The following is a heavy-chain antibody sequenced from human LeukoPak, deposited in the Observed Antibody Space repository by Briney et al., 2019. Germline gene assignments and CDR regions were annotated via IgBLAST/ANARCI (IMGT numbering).Heavy chain of an antibody. CDR3: ARGQGCFDY. V-gene: IGHV3-30*04. J-gene: IGHJ4*02. Sequence: GGSLRLSCAASGFTFSSYAMHWVRQAPGKGLEWVAVISYDGSNKYYADSVKGRFTIPRDNSKNTLYLQMNSLRAEDTAVYYCARGQGCFDYWGQGTLVTVSS. CDR1: GFTFSSYA. CDR2: ISYDGSNK. D-gene: IGHD6-19*01.